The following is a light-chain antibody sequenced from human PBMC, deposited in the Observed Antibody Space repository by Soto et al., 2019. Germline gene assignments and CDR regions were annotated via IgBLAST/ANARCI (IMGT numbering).Light chain of an antibody. CDR1: QSVSSN. Sequence: EIVMTQSPATLSVSPGERATLSCRASQSVSSNLAWYQQKPGQAPRLLIYGASTRATGIPARFSGSGSGTDFTLTISSLEPEDFAVYYCQQRSNWEFTFGPGTKVDIK. V-gene: IGKV3-11*01. CDR3: QQRSNWEFT. CDR2: GAS. J-gene: IGKJ3*01.